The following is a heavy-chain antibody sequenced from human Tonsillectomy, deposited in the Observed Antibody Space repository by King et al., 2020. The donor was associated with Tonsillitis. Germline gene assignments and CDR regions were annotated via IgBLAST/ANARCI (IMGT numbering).Heavy chain of an antibody. D-gene: IGHD5-18*01. J-gene: IGHJ4*02. Sequence: QLQESGPGLVEPSGTLSLTCTVSGDSFSSSYWTWIRQPPGKGLEWIGFIFYTGSTTYNPSLKSRVTISVDTSKNQVSLNLRSVTAADTAMYYCARQRGYSYAFDYWGQGGLVTVSS. CDR3: ARQRGYSYAFDY. V-gene: IGHV4-59*08. CDR1: GDSFSSSY. CDR2: IFYTGST.